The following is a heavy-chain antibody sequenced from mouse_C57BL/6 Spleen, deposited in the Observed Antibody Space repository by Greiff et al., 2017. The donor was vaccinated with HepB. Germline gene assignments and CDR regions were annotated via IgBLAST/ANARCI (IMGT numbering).Heavy chain of an antibody. CDR3: ARVESSRGLGAMDY. CDR2: VNPNYGTT. Sequence: VQLQQSGPELVKPGASVKISCKASGYSFTDYNMNWVKQSNGKSLEWIGVVNPNYGTTSYNQKFKGKATLTVDQSSSTAYMQLNSLTSEDSAVYYCARVESSRGLGAMDYWGQGTSVTVSS. CDR1: GYSFTDYN. V-gene: IGHV1-39*01. J-gene: IGHJ4*01. D-gene: IGHD1-1*01.